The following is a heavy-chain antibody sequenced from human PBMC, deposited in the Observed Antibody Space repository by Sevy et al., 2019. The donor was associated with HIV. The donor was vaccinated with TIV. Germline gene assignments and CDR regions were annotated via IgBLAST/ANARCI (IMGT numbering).Heavy chain of an antibody. V-gene: IGHV3-21*01. CDR1: GFTFSSYS. CDR2: ISSSSSYI. J-gene: IGHJ3*02. CDR3: ARSNYYDSSGYRFGDAFDI. D-gene: IGHD3-22*01. Sequence: GGSLRLSCAASGFTFSSYSMNWVRQAPGKGLEWVSSISSSSSYIYYAVSVKGRFTISRDNAKNSLYLQMNSLRAEDTAVYYCARSNYYDSSGYRFGDAFDIWGQGTMVTVSS.